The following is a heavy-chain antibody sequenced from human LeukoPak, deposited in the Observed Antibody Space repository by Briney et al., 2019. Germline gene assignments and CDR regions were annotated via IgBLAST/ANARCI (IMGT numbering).Heavy chain of an antibody. CDR1: GGTFSSYA. D-gene: IGHD3-22*01. V-gene: IGHV1-69*10. CDR2: IIPILGIA. J-gene: IGHJ4*02. CDR3: AREWYYDSSGYYLGYYFDY. Sequence: SVTVSCKASGGTFSSYAISWVRQAPGQGLEWMEGIIPILGIANYAQKFQGRVTITAEKSTSKDYMELSSLRSEDTAVYYCAREWYYDSSGYYLGYYFDYWGQGTLVTGSS.